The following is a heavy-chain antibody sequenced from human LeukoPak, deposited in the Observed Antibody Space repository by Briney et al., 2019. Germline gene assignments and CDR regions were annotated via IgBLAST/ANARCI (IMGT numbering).Heavy chain of an antibody. V-gene: IGHV3-23*01. CDR1: GFTFSSYA. J-gene: IGHJ4*02. CDR3: AKPSNIGPHYFDY. Sequence: GSLRLSCAASGFTFSSYAMSWVRQAPGKGLEWVSAISGNGGSTYYADSVKGRFTISRDNSKNTLYLQMNSLRAEDTAVYYCAKPSNIGPHYFDYWGQGTLVNVSS. CDR2: ISGNGGST. D-gene: IGHD3-16*01.